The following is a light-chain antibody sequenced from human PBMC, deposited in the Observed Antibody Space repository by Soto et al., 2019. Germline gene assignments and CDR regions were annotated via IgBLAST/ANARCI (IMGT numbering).Light chain of an antibody. J-gene: IGKJ1*01. Sequence: EIVMTQSPASLSLSPGETATLSCRASQRVGVNLAWYQQKPGQAPRLLIYYASTRATGVPARFSGSGSGTDFTLTISSIQSEDIAFVYCRQYDSWPRTFGQGTKVEIK. CDR3: RQYDSWPRT. V-gene: IGKV3-15*01. CDR1: QRVGVN. CDR2: YAS.